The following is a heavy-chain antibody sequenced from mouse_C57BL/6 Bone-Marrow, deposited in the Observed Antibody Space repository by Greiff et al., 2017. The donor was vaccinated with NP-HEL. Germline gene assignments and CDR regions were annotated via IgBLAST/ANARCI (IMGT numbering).Heavy chain of an antibody. Sequence: DVKLVESEGGLVQPGSSMKLSCTTSGFTFSDYYMAWVRQVPEKGLDWVANINYDGSSTYYLDSLKSRFIISRDNAKNILYLQMISLKSEDTATYYCAREGGLRRRTYAMDYWGQGTSVTVSS. V-gene: IGHV5-16*01. CDR2: INYDGSST. D-gene: IGHD2-4*01. CDR1: GFTFSDYY. J-gene: IGHJ4*01. CDR3: AREGGLRRRTYAMDY.